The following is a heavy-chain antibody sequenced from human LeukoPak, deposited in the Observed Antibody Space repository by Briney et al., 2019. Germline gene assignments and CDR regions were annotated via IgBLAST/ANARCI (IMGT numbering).Heavy chain of an antibody. Sequence: GASVKVSCKASGGTFSSYAISWVRQALGQGLEWMGGIIPIFGTANYAQKFQGRVTITADESTSTAYMELSSLRSEDTAVYYCARDHYDSSGYPLDYWGQGTLVTVSS. CDR2: IIPIFGTA. CDR1: GGTFSSYA. V-gene: IGHV1-69*13. J-gene: IGHJ4*02. D-gene: IGHD3-22*01. CDR3: ARDHYDSSGYPLDY.